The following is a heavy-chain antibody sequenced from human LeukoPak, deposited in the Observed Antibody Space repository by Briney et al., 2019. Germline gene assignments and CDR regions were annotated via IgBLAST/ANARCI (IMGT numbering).Heavy chain of an antibody. CDR2: XXRXGXT. V-gene: IGHV4-4*07. CDR3: ARGTSGYDFWSGFDY. D-gene: IGHD3-3*01. CDR1: XXSXXXXX. J-gene: IGHJ4*02. Sequence: SEXLSLTCTXSXXSXXXXXXXXXXXXXXXXXXWXXXXXRXGXTNYXPSPKSRXTXSVDTSKNQFSLKLSSVNVADTXVYYCARGTSGYDFWSGFDYWGQGTLVTVSS.